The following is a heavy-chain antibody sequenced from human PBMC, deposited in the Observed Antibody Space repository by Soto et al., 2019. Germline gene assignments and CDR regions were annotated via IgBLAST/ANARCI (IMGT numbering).Heavy chain of an antibody. CDR2: IIPIFGTA. D-gene: IGHD6-25*01. V-gene: IGHV1-69*13. CDR3: ATPLNPFGYSSAPPGYRYYYGMDV. J-gene: IGHJ6*02. CDR1: GGTFSSYA. Sequence: GASVKVSCKASGGTFSSYAISWVRQAPGQGLEWMGGIIPIFGTANYAQKFQGRVTITADESTSTAYMELSSLRSEDTAVYYCATPLNPFGYSSAPPGYRYYYGMDVWGQGTRVTVPS.